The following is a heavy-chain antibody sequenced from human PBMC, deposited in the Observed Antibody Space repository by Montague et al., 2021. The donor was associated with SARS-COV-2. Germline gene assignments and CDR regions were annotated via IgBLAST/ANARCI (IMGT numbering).Heavy chain of an antibody. CDR3: VRVTHPRSAWPYYMDV. Sequence: SETLSLTCTVSGDSISSSSYYWGWIRQPPGKGLEWIGSINNRGNTYNNPSLRSRVSISVDTSKNQFSLNVMSVTAADTGLFYCVRVTHPRSAWPYYMDVWGKGTTVTV. J-gene: IGHJ6*03. CDR1: GDSISSSSYY. V-gene: IGHV4-39*01. CDR2: INNRGNT. D-gene: IGHD4-23*01.